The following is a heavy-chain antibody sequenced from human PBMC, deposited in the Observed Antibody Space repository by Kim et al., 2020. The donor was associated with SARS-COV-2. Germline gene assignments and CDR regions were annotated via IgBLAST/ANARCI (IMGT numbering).Heavy chain of an antibody. CDR3: AKLSASPYYDFWSGYYFDY. CDR1: GFTFSSYA. D-gene: IGHD3-3*01. V-gene: IGHV3-23*01. Sequence: GGSLRLSCAASGFTFSSYAMSWVRQAPGKGLEWVSAISGSGGSTYYADSVKGRFTISRDNSKNTLYLQMNSLRAEDTAVYYCAKLSASPYYDFWSGYYFDYWGQGTLVTVSS. J-gene: IGHJ4*02. CDR2: ISGSGGST.